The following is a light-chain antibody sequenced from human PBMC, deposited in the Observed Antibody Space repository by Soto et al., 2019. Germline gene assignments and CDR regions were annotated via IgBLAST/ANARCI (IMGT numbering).Light chain of an antibody. J-gene: IGLJ2*01. CDR1: KLGDKF. CDR2: QNN. Sequence: SYELTQPPSVSVSPGQTASIACSGHKLGDKFTCWYQQKPGQSPVLVIYQNNKRPSGITERLSGSNSGNTATLTISGTQAMDEADYYCQAWDSSTADVVFGGGTKLTVL. V-gene: IGLV3-1*01. CDR3: QAWDSSTADVV.